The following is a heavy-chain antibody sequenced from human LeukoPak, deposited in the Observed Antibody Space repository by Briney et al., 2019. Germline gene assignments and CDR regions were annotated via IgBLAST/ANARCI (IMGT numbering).Heavy chain of an antibody. V-gene: IGHV5-51*01. Sequence: GESLKISCKGSGYSFTCYWIGWVRQMPGKGLEWMGIIYPGDSDTRYSPSFQGQVTISADKSISTAYLQWSSLKASDTAMYYCARSIGYCSGGSCYFDYWGQGTLVTVSS. J-gene: IGHJ4*02. CDR2: IYPGDSDT. CDR1: GYSFTCYW. D-gene: IGHD2-15*01. CDR3: ARSIGYCSGGSCYFDY.